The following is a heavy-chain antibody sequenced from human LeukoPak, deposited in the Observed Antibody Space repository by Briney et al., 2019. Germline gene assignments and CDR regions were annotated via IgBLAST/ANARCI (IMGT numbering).Heavy chain of an antibody. CDR2: ISAYNGKT. V-gene: IGHV1-18*01. CDR3: AREHYDILTDYYNEWDYYGMDV. J-gene: IGHJ6*02. CDR1: VYTFTCYG. Sequence: ASVNVSCKASVYTFTCYGISWVRQAPGQGLEWMGWISAYNGKTNYAQKFQGRVTMTTDTPTSTAYMELRSLRSDDTAVYYCAREHYDILTDYYNEWDYYGMDVWGQGTTVTVSS. D-gene: IGHD3-9*01.